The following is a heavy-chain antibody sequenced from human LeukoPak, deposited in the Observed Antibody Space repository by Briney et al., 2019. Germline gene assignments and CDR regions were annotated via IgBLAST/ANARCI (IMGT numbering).Heavy chain of an antibody. Sequence: SETLSLTCTVSGGSISSGSYYWSWIRQPAGKGLEWIGRIYTTGSTNYNPSLKSQVTVSVDTSKNQFSLKLSSVTAADTAVYYCATTINYYDSSGHYYNWFDPWGQGTLVTVSS. J-gene: IGHJ5*02. CDR3: ATTINYYDSSGHYYNWFDP. CDR2: IYTTGST. D-gene: IGHD3-22*01. CDR1: GGSISSGSYY. V-gene: IGHV4-61*02.